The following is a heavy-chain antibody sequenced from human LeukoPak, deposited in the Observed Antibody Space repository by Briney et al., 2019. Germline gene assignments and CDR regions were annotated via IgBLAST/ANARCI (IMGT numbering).Heavy chain of an antibody. CDR1: GFTFSSYA. Sequence: PGGSLRLSCAASGFTFSSYAMSWVRQAPGKGLEWVSAISGSGGSTYYTDSVKGRFTISRDNSKNTLYLQMNSLRAEDTAVYYCAKDQYSSGWYDYWGQGTLVTVSS. D-gene: IGHD6-19*01. CDR3: AKDQYSSGWYDY. J-gene: IGHJ4*02. V-gene: IGHV3-23*01. CDR2: ISGSGGST.